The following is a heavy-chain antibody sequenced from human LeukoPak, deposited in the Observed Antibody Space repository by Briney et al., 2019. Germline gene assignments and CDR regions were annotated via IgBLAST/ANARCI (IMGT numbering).Heavy chain of an antibody. CDR2: ISYDGSNK. CDR1: GFTFSSYA. CDR3: ARGRIVVVPAALLY. J-gene: IGHJ4*02. Sequence: PGGSLRLSCAASGFTFSSYAMHWVRQAPGKGLEWVAVISYDGSNKYYADSVKGRFTISGDNSKNTLYLQMNSLRAEDTAVYYCARGRIVVVPAALLYWGQGTLVTVSS. D-gene: IGHD2-2*01. V-gene: IGHV3-30-3*01.